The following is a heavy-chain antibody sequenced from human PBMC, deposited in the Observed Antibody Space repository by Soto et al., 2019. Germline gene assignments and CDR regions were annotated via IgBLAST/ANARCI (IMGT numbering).Heavy chain of an antibody. D-gene: IGHD4-4*01. Sequence: QVQLQESGPGLVKPWETLSLTCTVSSGSIDGYNCAWMRQTPGKALEWVGYVYDNGDSGYNPSLKCRVTLSMDTSKSQFSLQLRSVTAADTAVYYCVRQGIGSLHGLVDVWGRGTTVTVSS. V-gene: IGHV4-59*08. CDR2: VYDNGDS. CDR3: VRQGIGSLHGLVDV. CDR1: SGSIDGYN. J-gene: IGHJ6*01.